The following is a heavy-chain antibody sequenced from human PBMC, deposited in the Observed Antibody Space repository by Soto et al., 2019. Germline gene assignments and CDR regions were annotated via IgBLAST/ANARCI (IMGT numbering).Heavy chain of an antibody. CDR2: IYYNGST. V-gene: IGHV4-31*03. CDR1: CGSISSGGYY. J-gene: IGHJ4*02. D-gene: IGHD6-19*01. Sequence: SETLSLTCTFSCGSISSGGYYWSWIRQHPGKGLEWIGYIYYNGSTYYNPSLKSRVTISVDTSKNQFSLKLSSVTAADTAVYYCAREEVPLAVFDYWGQGTLVTVS. CDR3: AREEVPLAVFDY.